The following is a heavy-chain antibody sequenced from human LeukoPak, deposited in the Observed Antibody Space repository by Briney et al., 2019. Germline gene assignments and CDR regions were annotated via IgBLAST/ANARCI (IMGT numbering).Heavy chain of an antibody. V-gene: IGHV4-34*01. CDR1: GGSFSGYY. Sequence: SETLSLTCAVYGGSFSGYYWGWIRQPPGKGLEWIGEINHSGSTNYNPSLKSRVTISVDTSKNQFSLKLSSVTAADTAEYYCARHRDSSSYNFDYWGQGTLVTVSS. D-gene: IGHD6-6*01. CDR3: ARHRDSSSYNFDY. J-gene: IGHJ4*02. CDR2: INHSGST.